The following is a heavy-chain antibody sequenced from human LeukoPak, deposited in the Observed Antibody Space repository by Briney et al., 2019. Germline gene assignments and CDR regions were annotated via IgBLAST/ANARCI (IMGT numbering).Heavy chain of an antibody. Sequence: ASVKVSCKASGYTFTSYGISWVRQAPGQELEWMGWISAYNGNTNYAQKLQGRVTMTTDTSTSTAYMELRSLRSDDTAVYYCATQARYCSGGSCYGYWGQGTLVTVSS. J-gene: IGHJ4*02. V-gene: IGHV1-18*01. CDR2: ISAYNGNT. D-gene: IGHD2-15*01. CDR1: GYTFTSYG. CDR3: ATQARYCSGGSCYGY.